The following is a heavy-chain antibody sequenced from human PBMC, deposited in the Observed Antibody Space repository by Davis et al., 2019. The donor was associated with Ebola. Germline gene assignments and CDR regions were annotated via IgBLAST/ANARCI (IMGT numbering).Heavy chain of an antibody. CDR3: AKDVRGTTGPSEY. CDR2: INPSGGST. D-gene: IGHD1-1*01. Sequence: AASVKVSCKASGYTFTSYYMHWVRQAPGQGLEWMGIINPSGGSTSYAQKFQGRVTMTRDTSTSTVYMELSSLRSDDTAVYFCAKDVRGTTGPSEYWGQGTLVTVSS. CDR1: GYTFTSYY. V-gene: IGHV1-46*01. J-gene: IGHJ4*02.